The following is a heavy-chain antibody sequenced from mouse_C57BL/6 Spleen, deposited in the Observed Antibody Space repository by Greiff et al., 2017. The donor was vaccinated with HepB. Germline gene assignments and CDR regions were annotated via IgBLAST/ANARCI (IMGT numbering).Heavy chain of an antibody. J-gene: IGHJ4*01. D-gene: IGHD2-4*01. V-gene: IGHV1-42*01. CDR3: ARRGYDYEGDY. CDR1: GYSFTGYY. CDR2: INPSTGGT. Sequence: VQLKQSGPELVKPGASVKISCKASGYSFTGYYMNWVKQSPEKSLEWIGEINPSTGGTTYNQKFKAKATLTVDKSSSTAYMQLKSLTSEDSAVYYCARRGYDYEGDYWGQGTSVTVSS.